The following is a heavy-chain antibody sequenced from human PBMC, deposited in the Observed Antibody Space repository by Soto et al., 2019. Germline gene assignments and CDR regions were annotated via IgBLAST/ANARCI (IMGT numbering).Heavy chain of an antibody. CDR3: TTERPTDYYYYGMDV. Sequence: GGSLRLSCAASGFTFSNAWMNWVRQAPGKGLEWVGRIKSKTDGGTTDHAAPVKGRFTISRDDSKNTLYLQMNSLKTEDTAVYYCTTERPTDYYYYGMDVWGQGTTVTVSS. CDR1: GFTFSNAW. V-gene: IGHV3-15*07. CDR2: IKSKTDGGTT. J-gene: IGHJ6*02.